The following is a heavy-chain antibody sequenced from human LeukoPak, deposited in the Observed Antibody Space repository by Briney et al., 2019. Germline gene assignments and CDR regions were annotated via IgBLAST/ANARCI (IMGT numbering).Heavy chain of an antibody. V-gene: IGHV3-23*01. J-gene: IGHJ4*02. CDR1: GFIFSNYG. Sequence: PGGSLRLSCAASGFIFSNYGMNWVRQAPGKGLEWVAAISASGSATSYADSVKGRFTISRDDSKNTLYLQMNSLRAEDTAVYYCARDPRQYSSGWYYFDYWGQGTLVTVSS. CDR3: ARDPRQYSSGWYYFDY. CDR2: ISASGSAT. D-gene: IGHD6-19*01.